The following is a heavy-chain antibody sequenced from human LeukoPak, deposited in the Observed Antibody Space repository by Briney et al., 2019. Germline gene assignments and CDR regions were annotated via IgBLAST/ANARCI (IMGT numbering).Heavy chain of an antibody. J-gene: IGHJ4*02. V-gene: IGHV3-30-3*01. CDR3: ASSYGPYYFDY. CDR1: GFTFSSYA. CDR2: ISYDVSNK. Sequence: GGSLRLSCAASGFTFSSYAMHWVRQAPGKGLEWVAVISYDVSNKYYADSVKGRFTISRDNSKNTLYLQMNSLRAEDTAVYYCASSYGPYYFDYWGQGTLVTVSS. D-gene: IGHD2-21*01.